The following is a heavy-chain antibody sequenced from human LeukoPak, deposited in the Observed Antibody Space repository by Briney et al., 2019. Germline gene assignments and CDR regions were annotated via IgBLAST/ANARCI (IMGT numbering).Heavy chain of an antibody. J-gene: IGHJ6*03. V-gene: IGHV3-23*01. D-gene: IGHD6-6*01. CDR2: ISGSGGST. Sequence: GGSLRLSSAASGFTFTGYAMSSVRQAPGKGLEWVSAISGSGGSTYYADSVKGRFTISRDNSKNTLYLQMNSLRAEDTAVYYCAKDPYSSSYDYDYMEVSGKGTTVTVSS. CDR1: GFTFTGYA. CDR3: AKDPYSSSYDYDYMEV.